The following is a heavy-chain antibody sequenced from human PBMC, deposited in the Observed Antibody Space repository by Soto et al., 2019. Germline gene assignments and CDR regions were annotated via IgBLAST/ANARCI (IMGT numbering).Heavy chain of an antibody. CDR3: VGDYDSESGVQLDL. CDR1: GYSFTHYV. Sequence: QVQLVQSGTEVKKPGASVKVSCKASGYSFTHYVIHWVRQAPGQGLEWMGWIGAGDGKTHYSQKFQDGVTITKDTCAKTAYIDLRSQISEDTAVYYCVGDYDSESGVQLDLWGQGTLVTVSS. D-gene: IGHD2-15*01. V-gene: IGHV1-3*01. J-gene: IGHJ5*02. CDR2: IGAGDGKT.